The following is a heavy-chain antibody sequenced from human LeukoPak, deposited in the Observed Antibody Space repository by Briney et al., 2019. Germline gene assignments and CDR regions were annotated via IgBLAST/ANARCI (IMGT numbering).Heavy chain of an antibody. CDR1: GFTFSSYG. CDR2: ISYDGSNK. V-gene: IGHV3-30*03. D-gene: IGHD6-13*01. Sequence: PGRSLRLSCAASGFTFSSYGMHWVRQAPGKGLEWVAVISYDGSNKYYADSVKGRFTISRGNSKNTLYLQMNSLRAEDTAVYYCASGAAAGTKYYYGMDVWGQGTTVTVSS. J-gene: IGHJ6*02. CDR3: ASGAAAGTKYYYGMDV.